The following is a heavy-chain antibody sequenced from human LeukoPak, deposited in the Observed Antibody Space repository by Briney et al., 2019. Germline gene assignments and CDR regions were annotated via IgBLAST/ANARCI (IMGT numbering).Heavy chain of an antibody. D-gene: IGHD3-22*01. Sequence: PSETLSLTCSVSGGSISSYYWSWIRQPPGKGLEWIGYIHYSGSTNYNPSLKSRVSISVDTSKNQFSLKLSSMTAADTAVYYCAGGVDYYDSSGPWGQGTLVTVSS. CDR2: IHYSGST. V-gene: IGHV4-59*01. J-gene: IGHJ5*02. CDR1: GGSISSYY. CDR3: AGGVDYYDSSGP.